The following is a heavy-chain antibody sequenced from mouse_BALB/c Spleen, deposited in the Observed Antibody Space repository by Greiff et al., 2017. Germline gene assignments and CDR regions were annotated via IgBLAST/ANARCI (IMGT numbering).Heavy chain of an antibody. CDR1: GFTFSSYG. CDR2: INSNGGST. J-gene: IGHJ2*01. Sequence: EVMLVESGGGLVQPGGSLKLSCAASGFTFSSYGMSWVRQTPDKRLELVATINSNGGSTYYPDSVKGRFTISRDNAKNTLYLQMSSLKSEDTAMYYGAREGVPIYFDYWGQGTTLTVSS. CDR3: AREGVPIYFDY. D-gene: IGHD6-1*01. V-gene: IGHV5-6-3*01.